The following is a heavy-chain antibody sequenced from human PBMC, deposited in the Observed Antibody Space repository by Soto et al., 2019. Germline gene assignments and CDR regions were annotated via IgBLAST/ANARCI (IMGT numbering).Heavy chain of an antibody. D-gene: IGHD3-22*01. CDR1: GGSIRSGDSY. CDR3: ATTHYSDRSGTDY. Sequence: PSETLSLTCTVSGGSIRSGDSYWSWIRQPQGKGLEWIGYIYYSGSTYYNPSLKSRVTISLDTSKNQFSLNLSSVTAADTAVYYCATTHYSDRSGTDYWGQGTLVTVSS. J-gene: IGHJ4*02. CDR2: IYYSGST. V-gene: IGHV4-30-4*01.